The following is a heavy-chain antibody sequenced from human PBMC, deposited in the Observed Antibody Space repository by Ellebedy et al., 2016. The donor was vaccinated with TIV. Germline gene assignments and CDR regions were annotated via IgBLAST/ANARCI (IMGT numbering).Heavy chain of an antibody. J-gene: IGHJ6*02. CDR2: IGTAGDP. D-gene: IGHD3-10*01. CDR1: GFTFSSYD. Sequence: GESLKISCAASGFTFSSYDMHWVRQATGKGLEWVSAIGTAGDPYYPGSVKGRFTISRENAKNSLYLQMTSLRAGDTAVYYCARGGAATTVRGVSYHNYYGMDVWGQGTTVTVSS. CDR3: ARGGAATTVRGVSYHNYYGMDV. V-gene: IGHV3-13*05.